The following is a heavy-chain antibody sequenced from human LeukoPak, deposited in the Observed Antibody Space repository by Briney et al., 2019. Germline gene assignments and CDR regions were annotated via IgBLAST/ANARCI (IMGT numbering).Heavy chain of an antibody. J-gene: IGHJ3*02. Sequence: SVKVSCKASGGTFITYAISWVRQAPGQGLEWMERIIPTLGMTNYAQKFQGRVTITADKSTSTAYMELSSLRSEDTAVYYCASGAPNYYDSSGGDAFDIWGQGTMVTVSS. CDR1: GGTFITYA. D-gene: IGHD3-22*01. V-gene: IGHV1-69*04. CDR2: IIPTLGMT. CDR3: ASGAPNYYDSSGGDAFDI.